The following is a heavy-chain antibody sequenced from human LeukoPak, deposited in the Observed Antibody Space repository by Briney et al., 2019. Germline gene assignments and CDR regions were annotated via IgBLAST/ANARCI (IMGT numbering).Heavy chain of an antibody. CDR1: GFTFSSYG. J-gene: IGHJ6*03. CDR2: IRYDGSNK. Sequence: GGSLRLSCAASGFTFSSYGMHWVRQAPGKGLEWVAFIRYDGSNKYYADSVKGRFTISRDNAKNSLYLQMNSLRAEDTAVYYCARDGDCSSTSCYIYYYYYMDVWGKGTTVTVSS. CDR3: ARDGDCSSTSCYIYYYYYMDV. V-gene: IGHV3-30*02. D-gene: IGHD2-2*02.